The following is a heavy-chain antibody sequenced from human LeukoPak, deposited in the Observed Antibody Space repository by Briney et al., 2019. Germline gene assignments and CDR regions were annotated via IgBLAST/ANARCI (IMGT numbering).Heavy chain of an antibody. J-gene: IGHJ4*02. V-gene: IGHV1-69*02. CDR2: IIPILGIA. CDR3: ARAVMTTVVTPGY. D-gene: IGHD4-23*01. CDR1: GYTFTGYY. Sequence: SVKVSCKASGYTFTGYYMHWVRQAPGQGLEWMGRIIPILGIANYAQKFQGRVTITADKSTSTAYMELSSLRSEDTAVCYCARAVMTTVVTPGYWGQGTLVTVSS.